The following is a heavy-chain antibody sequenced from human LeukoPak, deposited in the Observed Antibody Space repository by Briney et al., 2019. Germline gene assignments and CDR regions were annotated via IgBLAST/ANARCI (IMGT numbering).Heavy chain of an antibody. CDR1: GFTLSTYW. J-gene: IGHJ4*02. Sequence: GGSLRLSCVASGFTLSTYWMHWVRQAPGKGLVWVSRIDSDGSATSYADSVMVRFTISRDSAKNTLYLQMNSLRPEDTAVYYCAKEVIEWELGSDYWGQGTLVTVSS. CDR3: AKEVIEWELGSDY. D-gene: IGHD1-26*01. CDR2: IDSDGSAT. V-gene: IGHV3-74*01.